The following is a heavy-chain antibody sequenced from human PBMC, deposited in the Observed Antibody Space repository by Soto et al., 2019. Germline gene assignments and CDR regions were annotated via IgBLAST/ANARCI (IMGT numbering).Heavy chain of an antibody. CDR2: MSHSGGT. V-gene: IGHV4-34*01. Sequence: QVQLQQWGAGLLKPSETLSLTCAVYGGFVSSGSYYWSWIRQPPGKGLEWIGEMSHSGGTPFNPSLKSRVNISVDTSKNQFSLKMSSVNAADTALYYCARVERGTATTVVDAFDIWGPGTMVTVSS. CDR3: ARVERGTATTVVDAFDI. D-gene: IGHD1-1*01. CDR1: GGFVSSGSYY. J-gene: IGHJ3*02.